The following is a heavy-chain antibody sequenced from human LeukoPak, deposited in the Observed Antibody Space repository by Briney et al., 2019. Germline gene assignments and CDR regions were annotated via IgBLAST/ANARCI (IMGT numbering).Heavy chain of an antibody. CDR1: GYTFSSYG. V-gene: IGHV1-18*01. Sequence: GASVKVSCKASGYTFSSYGISWVRQAPGQGLEWMGWISAYNGNTNYAQKLQGRVTMTTDTSTTTAYMELRSLRSDDTAVYYCARTSIAARDSEFDPWGQGILVTVSS. D-gene: IGHD6-6*01. CDR2: ISAYNGNT. CDR3: ARTSIAARDSEFDP. J-gene: IGHJ5*02.